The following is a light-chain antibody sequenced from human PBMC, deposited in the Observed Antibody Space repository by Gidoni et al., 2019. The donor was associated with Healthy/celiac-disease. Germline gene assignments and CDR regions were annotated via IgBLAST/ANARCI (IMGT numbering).Light chain of an antibody. V-gene: IGKV1-39*01. CDR1: QSISSY. CDR2: AAS. Sequence: DIQMTQSPSSLSASVGDRVTITCRAIQSISSYLNWYQQKPGKAPKLLIYAASSLQSGVPSRFSGSGSGTVFTITISSLQPEDFATYYCQQSYSTPPTFGQGTKVEIK. CDR3: QQSYSTPPT. J-gene: IGKJ1*01.